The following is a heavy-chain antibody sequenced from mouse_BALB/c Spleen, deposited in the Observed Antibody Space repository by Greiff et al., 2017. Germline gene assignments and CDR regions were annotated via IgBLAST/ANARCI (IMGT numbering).Heavy chain of an antibody. J-gene: IGHJ4*01. Sequence: QVQLQQPGAELVKPGASVKLSCKASGYTFTSYWMHWVKQRPGQGLEWIGEINPSNGRTNYNEKFKSKATLTVDKSSSTAYMQLSSLTSEDSAVYYCAAGDYYGSSYWAMDYWGQGTSVTVSA. CDR3: AAGDYYGSSYWAMDY. V-gene: IGHV1S81*02. CDR2: INPSNGRT. CDR1: GYTFTSYW. D-gene: IGHD1-1*01.